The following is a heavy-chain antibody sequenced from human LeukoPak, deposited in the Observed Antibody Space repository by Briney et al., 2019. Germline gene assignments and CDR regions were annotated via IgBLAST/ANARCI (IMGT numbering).Heavy chain of an antibody. D-gene: IGHD3/OR15-3a*01. CDR3: ARDSWAWTLHYFDY. V-gene: IGHV4-39*07. CDR1: GGSISSSSYY. Sequence: SETLSLTCTVSGGSISSSSYYWGWIRQPPGKGLEWIGSIYYSGSTYYNPSLKSRVTISVDTSKNQFSLKLSSVTAADTAVYYCARDSWAWTLHYFDYWGQGTLVTVSS. CDR2: IYYSGST. J-gene: IGHJ4*02.